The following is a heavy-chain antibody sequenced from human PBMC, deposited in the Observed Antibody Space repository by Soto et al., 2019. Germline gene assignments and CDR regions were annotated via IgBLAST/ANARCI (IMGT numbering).Heavy chain of an antibody. CDR2: INRYNGNT. CDR3: ANRGNPLMNI. Sequence: QVQLVQSGGEVKKPGASVKVSCTPSHYNLDSDGFTWVRQAPGQGLDWMGWINRYNGNTNYAQKFQDRVTLTTDTSTGTAYMELRSLRSDDTAVYYCANRGNPLMNIWGQGTSVTVSS. V-gene: IGHV1-18*01. CDR1: HYNLDSDG. D-gene: IGHD3-10*01. J-gene: IGHJ6*02.